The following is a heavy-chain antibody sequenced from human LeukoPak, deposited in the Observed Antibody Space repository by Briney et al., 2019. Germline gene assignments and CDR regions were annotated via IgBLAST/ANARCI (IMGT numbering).Heavy chain of an antibody. V-gene: IGHV1-8*01. J-gene: IGHJ4*02. CDR1: GYTFTSYD. CDR3: ARGRYSSGWYADYFDY. D-gene: IGHD6-19*01. CDR2: MNPNSGNT. Sequence: ASVKVSCKASGYTFTSYDINWVRQATGQGLEWMGWMNPNSGNTGYAQKFQGRVTMTRNTSISTAYMELSSLRSEDTAVYYCARGRYSSGWYADYFDYWGQGTLVTVSS.